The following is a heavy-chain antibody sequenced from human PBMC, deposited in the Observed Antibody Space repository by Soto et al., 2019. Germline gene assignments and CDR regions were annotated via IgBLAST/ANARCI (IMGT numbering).Heavy chain of an antibody. D-gene: IGHD1-26*01. V-gene: IGHV1-3*04. CDR1: GYTFNNYL. CDR3: ARLSSGSGVY. J-gene: IGHJ1*01. CDR2: INTDNGNT. Sequence: QVQLVQSGAEVKKPGAAVKVSCKASGYTFNNYLIHWVRQAPGQRLEWMGWINTDNGNTKYSKKFQDRLAITRDTSASAVYMELNSVSSEDTVVYYCARLSSGSGVYWGQGTLLTVSS.